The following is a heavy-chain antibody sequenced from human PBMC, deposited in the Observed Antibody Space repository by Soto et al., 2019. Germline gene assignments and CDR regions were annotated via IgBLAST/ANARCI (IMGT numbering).Heavy chain of an antibody. D-gene: IGHD5-12*01. Sequence: PSETLSLTCTVSGGSISSSSYYWGWIRQPPGKGLEWIGSIYYSGSTYYNPSLKSRGTISVDTSKNQFSLKLSSVTAADTAVYYCARQFFGDGYNYDFDYWGQGTLVTVSS. V-gene: IGHV4-39*01. CDR3: ARQFFGDGYNYDFDY. CDR1: GGSISSSSYY. J-gene: IGHJ4*02. CDR2: IYYSGST.